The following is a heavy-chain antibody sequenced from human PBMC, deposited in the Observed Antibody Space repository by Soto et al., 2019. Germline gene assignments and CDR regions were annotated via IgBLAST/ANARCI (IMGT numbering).Heavy chain of an antibody. CDR2: IYHSGST. CDR3: ARMSGTYYVPDY. CDR1: NASITSSGYY. V-gene: IGHV4-31*03. D-gene: IGHD1-26*01. Sequence: QVQLQESGPRLVEASQTLSLTCTVSNASITSSGYYWSWVRQPPGKRLEWIGYIYHSGSTFYSPSLQSRLTMSVATSKSQFSLTLRSVTAADTAVYHCARMSGTYYVPDYWGQGTLVTVSS. J-gene: IGHJ4*02.